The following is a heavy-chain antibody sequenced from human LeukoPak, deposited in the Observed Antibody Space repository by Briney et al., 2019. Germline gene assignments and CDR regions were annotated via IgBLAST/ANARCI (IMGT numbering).Heavy chain of an antibody. J-gene: IGHJ4*02. D-gene: IGHD4-23*01. V-gene: IGHV3-53*01. CDR1: GFPDSSNY. CDR2: IYSGGST. Sequence: PGGSLRLSRAASGFPDSSNYMRGVRQAPGKGLEGVSVIYSGGSTYYADSVKGRFTISRDNSKNTLYLQMNSLRAEETAVYYCARLRWYLFDYWGQGTLVTVSS. CDR3: ARLRWYLFDY.